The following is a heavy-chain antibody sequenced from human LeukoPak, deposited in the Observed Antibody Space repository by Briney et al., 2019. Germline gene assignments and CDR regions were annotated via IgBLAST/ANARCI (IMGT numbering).Heavy chain of an antibody. D-gene: IGHD5-18*01. CDR2: INHSGST. Sequence: PSETLSLTCAVYGGSFSGYYWSWIRQPPRKGLEWIGEINHSGSTNYNPSLKSRVTISVDTSKNQFPLKLSSVTAADTAVYYCARGIQLWLFDYWGQGTLVTVSS. V-gene: IGHV4-34*01. CDR3: ARGIQLWLFDY. CDR1: GGSFSGYY. J-gene: IGHJ4*02.